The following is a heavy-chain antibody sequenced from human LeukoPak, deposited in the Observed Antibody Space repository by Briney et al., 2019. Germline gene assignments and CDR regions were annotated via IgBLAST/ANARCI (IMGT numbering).Heavy chain of an antibody. V-gene: IGHV1-69*04. J-gene: IGHJ4*02. CDR1: GYTFSSYA. CDR2: IIPILDIA. D-gene: IGHD1-1*01. CDR3: ARDEGTSGYFDF. Sequence: SVKVSCKASGYTFSSYAISWVRQAPGQGLEWMGRIIPILDIANYAQKFQGRVTITADKSTSTAYMDLSSLRSEDTAVYYCARDEGTSGYFDFWGQGTLVTVSS.